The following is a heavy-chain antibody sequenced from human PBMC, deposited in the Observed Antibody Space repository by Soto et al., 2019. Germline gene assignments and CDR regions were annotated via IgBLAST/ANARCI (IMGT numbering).Heavy chain of an antibody. Sequence: QVQLVESGGGVVQPGRSLRLSCAASGFTFSSYGMHWVRQAPGKGLEWVAVVSYDGNNEYYADSVKDRFTISRDNSKNPLYLQMNSLRAEDTAMYYCAKTITTPAVSSYSRDSTGRGAVIDYWGQGTLVIVSS. V-gene: IGHV3-30*18. CDR3: AKTITTPAVSSYSRDSTGRGAVIDY. J-gene: IGHJ4*02. CDR2: VSYDGNNE. D-gene: IGHD3-3*01. CDR1: GFTFSSYG.